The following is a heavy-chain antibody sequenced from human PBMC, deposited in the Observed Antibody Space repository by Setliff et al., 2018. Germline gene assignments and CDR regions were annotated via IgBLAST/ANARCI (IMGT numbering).Heavy chain of an antibody. D-gene: IGHD6-13*01. CDR2: MNPNSGNT. V-gene: IGHV1-8*02. CDR1: GYTLTSYD. J-gene: IGHJ3*02. Sequence: ASVKVSCKASGYTLTSYDINWVRQATGQGLEWMGWMNPNSGNTGYAQKFQGRVTMTRNTSITTAYMELSSLRSEDTAVYYCARGGSGIAAAGTGKTAFDIWGQGAMVTVSS. CDR3: ARGGSGIAAAGTGKTAFDI.